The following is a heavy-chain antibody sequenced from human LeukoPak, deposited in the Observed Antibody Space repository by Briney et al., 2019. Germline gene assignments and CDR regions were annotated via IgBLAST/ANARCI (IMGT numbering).Heavy chain of an antibody. CDR1: GGSISSYY. D-gene: IGHD2-21*02. CDR3: ARSPAGEVTASFDY. V-gene: IGHV4-59*01. CDR2: IYYSGST. J-gene: IGHJ4*02. Sequence: SETLSLTCTVSGGSISSYYWSWIRQPPGKGLEWIGYIYYSGSTNYNPSLKSRVTMSVDTSKNQFSLKLSSVTAADTAVYYCARSPAGEVTASFDYWGQGTLVTVSS.